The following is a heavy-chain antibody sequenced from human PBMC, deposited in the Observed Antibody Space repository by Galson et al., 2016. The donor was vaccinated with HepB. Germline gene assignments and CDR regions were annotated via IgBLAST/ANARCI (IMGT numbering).Heavy chain of an antibody. CDR3: TRDGYNHIAFDI. Sequence: SLRLSCAASGFTLSTYAMSWVRQAPGKGLEWVSSSSGTGATTYYADSVKGRFIISRDNLRNTLYLQLDSLRAEDTALYYCTRDGYNHIAFDIWGRGTMVTVSS. D-gene: IGHD5-24*01. J-gene: IGHJ3*02. CDR2: SSGTGATT. V-gene: IGHV3-23*01. CDR1: GFTLSTYA.